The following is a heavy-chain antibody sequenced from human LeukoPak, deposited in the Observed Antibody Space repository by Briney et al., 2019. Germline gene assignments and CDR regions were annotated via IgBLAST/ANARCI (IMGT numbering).Heavy chain of an antibody. CDR3: ARQLSGSGSYNYYYYYGMDV. Sequence: PGKSLKISCKGSGYSFTSYWIGWVRQMPGKGLEWMGIIYPGDSDTRYSPSFQGQVTISADKSISTAYLQWSSLKASDTAMYYCARQLSGSGSYNYYYYYGMDVWGQGTTVTVSS. D-gene: IGHD3-10*01. V-gene: IGHV5-51*01. J-gene: IGHJ6*02. CDR2: IYPGDSDT. CDR1: GYSFTSYW.